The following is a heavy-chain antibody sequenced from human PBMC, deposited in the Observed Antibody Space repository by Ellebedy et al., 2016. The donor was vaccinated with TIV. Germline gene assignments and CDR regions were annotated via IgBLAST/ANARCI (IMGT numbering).Heavy chain of an antibody. CDR3: ARGLTGDYGAFDL. CDR2: IKQDGSEK. D-gene: IGHD4-17*01. J-gene: IGHJ3*01. V-gene: IGHV3-7*03. Sequence: GESLKISCIASGFTFSRGWMSWVRQAPGKGLEWVANIKQDGSEKYYVDSVKGRFTISRDDANNLLYLQLNTLRAEDTALYYCARGLTGDYGAFDLWGQGTMVTVSS. CDR1: GFTFSRGW.